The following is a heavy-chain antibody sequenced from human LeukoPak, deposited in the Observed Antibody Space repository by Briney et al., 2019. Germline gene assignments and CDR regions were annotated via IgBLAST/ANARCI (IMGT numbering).Heavy chain of an antibody. CDR2: IYYSGST. V-gene: IGHV4-59*01. J-gene: IGHJ5*02. CDR3: ARYLRGWFDP. CDR1: GGSISSYY. Sequence: SETLSLTCTVSGGSISSYYWSWIRQPPGKGLEWIGYIYYSGSTNYNPSLKSRVTISVDTSKNQFSLKLSSVTAADTAVHYCARYLRGWFDPWGQGTLVTVSS.